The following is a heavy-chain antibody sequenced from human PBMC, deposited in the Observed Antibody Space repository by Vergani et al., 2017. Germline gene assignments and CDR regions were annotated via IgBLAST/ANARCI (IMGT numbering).Heavy chain of an antibody. D-gene: IGHD6-13*01. CDR3: ARDGSSSWYYYGMDV. CDR2: INPNSGGT. V-gene: IGHV1-2*02. Sequence: QVQLVQSGAEVKKPGASVKVSCKASGYTFTGYYMHWVRQAPGQGLEWMGWINPNSGGTNYAQKFQGRVTMTRDTSISTAYMELSRLRSDDTAVYYCARDGSSSWYYYGMDVWGQGTTVTVSS. J-gene: IGHJ6*02. CDR1: GYTFTGYY.